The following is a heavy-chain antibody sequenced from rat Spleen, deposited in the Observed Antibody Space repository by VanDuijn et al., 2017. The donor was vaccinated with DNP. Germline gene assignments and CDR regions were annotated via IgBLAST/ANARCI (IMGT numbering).Heavy chain of an antibody. CDR1: GYSITSNY. CDR2: ISYSGST. CDR3: ARWPGYNPPYAMDA. Sequence: EVQLQESGPGLVKPSQSLSLTCSVTGYSITSNYWGWIRKFPGNNMEWIGHISYSGSTGYNPSLKSRISITRDTSKNQLFLQVNSVTTEDTATYYCARWPGYNPPYAMDAWGQGTSVTVSA. D-gene: IGHD1-4*01. V-gene: IGHV3-1*01. J-gene: IGHJ4*01.